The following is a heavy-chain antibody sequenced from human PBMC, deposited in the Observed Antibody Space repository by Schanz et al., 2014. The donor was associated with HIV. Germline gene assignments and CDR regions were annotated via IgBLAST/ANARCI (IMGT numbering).Heavy chain of an antibody. CDR1: GFTFSDYA. CDR2: ISYDGSNK. D-gene: IGHD2-15*01. J-gene: IGHJ2*01. Sequence: VQLLESGGDLVQPGGSLRLSCAASGFTFSDYAMSWVRQVPGKGLEWVSVISYDGSNKYYADSVKGRFTISRDNSKNALYLQMNSLRAEDTAVYYCALSRPSGYGGSWYFDLWGRGTLVAVSS. V-gene: IGHV3-30*03. CDR3: ALSRPSGYGGSWYFDL.